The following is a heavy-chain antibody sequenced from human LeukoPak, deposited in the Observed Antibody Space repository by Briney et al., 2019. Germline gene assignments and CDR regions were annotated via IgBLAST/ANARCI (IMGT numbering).Heavy chain of an antibody. D-gene: IGHD3-16*01. V-gene: IGHV3-48*03. Sequence: GGSLRLSCADSGFTFSSYEMNWVRQAPGRGLEWVSSISRSGSTKNYAASVKGRFTISRDNSKNTVYLQMNSLSADDTARYYFAKAPGGIVGFWGQGTLVTVSS. CDR1: GFTFSSYE. J-gene: IGHJ4*02. CDR2: ISRSGSTK. CDR3: AKAPGGIVGF.